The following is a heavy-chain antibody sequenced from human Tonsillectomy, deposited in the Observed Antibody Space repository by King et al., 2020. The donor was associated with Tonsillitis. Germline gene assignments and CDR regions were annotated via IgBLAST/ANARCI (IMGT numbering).Heavy chain of an antibody. Sequence: VQLVESGGGLVQPGGSLRLSCAASGFTVSSNYMSWVRQAPGKGLEWVSVFYNGGNTYYAESVKGRFTISRDNSKNTLYLQMNSLRAEDTAVYYCARDDYGSGSYYNAYWGQGTLVTVSS. CDR2: FYNGGNT. J-gene: IGHJ4*02. D-gene: IGHD3-10*01. CDR3: ARDDYGSGSYYNAY. CDR1: GFTVSSNY. V-gene: IGHV3-66*01.